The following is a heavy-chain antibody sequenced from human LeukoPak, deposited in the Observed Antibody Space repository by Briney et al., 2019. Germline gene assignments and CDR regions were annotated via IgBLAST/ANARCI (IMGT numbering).Heavy chain of an antibody. V-gene: IGHV1-46*03. CDR2: IIPSGGST. CDR3: ARDTRSDSNWFDP. J-gene: IGHJ5*02. Sequence: ASVKVSCKASGYTFTSYYIHWVRQAPGQGLEWMGLIIPSGGSTSYAQMFQGRVTMTRDTSTSTVYMELSSLRSGDTAVYYCARDTRSDSNWFDPWGQGTLVTVSS. CDR1: GYTFTSYY.